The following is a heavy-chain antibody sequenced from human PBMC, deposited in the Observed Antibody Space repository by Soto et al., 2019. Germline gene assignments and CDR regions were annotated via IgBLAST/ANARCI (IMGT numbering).Heavy chain of an antibody. CDR1: GFIVSSSY. Sequence: EVQVVESGGGLVQPGGSLRLSCAASGFIVSSSYMSWVRQAPGKGLEWVAVIYSAGSTYYADSVKGRFTIYRDSSKNTLNLYIVCLRADESVLSYCARSPKSTHYADFIDPWGQGTLVTVSS. V-gene: IGHV3-66*01. D-gene: IGHD4-17*01. CDR2: IYSAGST. CDR3: ARSPKSTHYADFIDP. J-gene: IGHJ5*02.